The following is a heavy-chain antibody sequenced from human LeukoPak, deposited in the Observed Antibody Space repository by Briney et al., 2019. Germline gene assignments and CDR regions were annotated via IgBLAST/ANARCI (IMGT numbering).Heavy chain of an antibody. CDR3: APQVGIAVADGY. J-gene: IGHJ4*02. Sequence: GGSLRLSCAASGFTFSSKWMSWVRQAPGKGLEWVANIKYDGSEKYYVDSVKGRFTISRDDAKNSLYLQMNSLRAEDTAVYYCAPQVGIAVADGYWGQGTLVTVSS. CDR2: IKYDGSEK. V-gene: IGHV3-7*03. D-gene: IGHD6-19*01. CDR1: GFTFSSKW.